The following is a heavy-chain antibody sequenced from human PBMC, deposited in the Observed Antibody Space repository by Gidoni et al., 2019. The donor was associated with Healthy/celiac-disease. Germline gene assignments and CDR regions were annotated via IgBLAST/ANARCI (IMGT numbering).Heavy chain of an antibody. CDR3: AKGGYDFWSGYRPNYYYGMDV. D-gene: IGHD3-3*01. J-gene: IGHJ6*02. CDR1: GFTFSSYA. Sequence: EVQLLESGGGLVQPGGSLRLSCAASGFTFSSYAMSWVRQAPGKGLEWVSAISGSGGSTYYADSVKGRFTISRDNSKNTLYLQMNSLRAEDTAVYYCAKGGYDFWSGYRPNYYYGMDVWGQGTTVTVSS. CDR2: ISGSGGST. V-gene: IGHV3-23*01.